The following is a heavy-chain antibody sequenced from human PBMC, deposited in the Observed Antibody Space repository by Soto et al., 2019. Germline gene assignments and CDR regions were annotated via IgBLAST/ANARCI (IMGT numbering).Heavy chain of an antibody. CDR1: GGTFSSYA. D-gene: IGHD3-22*01. CDR2: IIPIFGTA. J-gene: IGHJ2*01. Sequence: QVQLVQSGAEVQKPGSSVKVSCKASGGTFSSYAISWVRQAPGQGLEWMGGIIPIFGTANYAQKFQGRVTITADKSTSTAYMELSSLRSEDTAVYYCARAPPIVVVNWYFDLWGRGTLVTVSS. V-gene: IGHV1-69*06. CDR3: ARAPPIVVVNWYFDL.